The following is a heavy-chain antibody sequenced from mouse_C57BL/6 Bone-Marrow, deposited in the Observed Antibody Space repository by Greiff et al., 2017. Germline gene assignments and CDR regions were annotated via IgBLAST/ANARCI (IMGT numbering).Heavy chain of an antibody. D-gene: IGHD2-5*01. CDR2: IDPSDSYT. CDR3: ARTCSNYEVDY. V-gene: IGHV1-69*01. CDR1: GYTFTSYW. J-gene: IGHJ4*01. Sequence: VQLQQSGAELVMPGASVKLSCKASGYTFTSYWMNWVKQRPGQGLEWIGEIDPSDSYTNYNQKFKGKSTLTVDKSSSTAYLQLSSLASEDSAVYYCARTCSNYEVDYWGQGTSVTVSS.